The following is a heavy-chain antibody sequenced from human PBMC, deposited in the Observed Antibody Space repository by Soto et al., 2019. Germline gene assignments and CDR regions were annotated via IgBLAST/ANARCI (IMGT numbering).Heavy chain of an antibody. D-gene: IGHD1-26*01. J-gene: IGHJ4*02. Sequence: QVQLVQSGAEVKKPGASVKVSCKVSGYTLTELSMHWVRQAPGKGLEWMGGFDPEDGETIYAQKFQSRVTMAEDTSTDIAYMELSSLRSEDTAVYYCATDLGGNFGYWGQGTLVTVSS. CDR3: ATDLGGNFGY. CDR1: GYTLTELS. CDR2: FDPEDGET. V-gene: IGHV1-24*01.